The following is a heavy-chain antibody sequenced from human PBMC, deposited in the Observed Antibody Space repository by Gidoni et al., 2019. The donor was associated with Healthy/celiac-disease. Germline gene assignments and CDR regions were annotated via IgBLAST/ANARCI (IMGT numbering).Heavy chain of an antibody. Sequence: QLQLQESGPGLVKPSETLSLTCTVSGGSISSSSYYWGWIRQPPGKGLEWIGSIYYSGSTYYNPSLKSRVTISVDTSKNQFSLKLSSVTAADTAVYYCARRDDYGEHYYGMDVWGQGTTVTVSS. D-gene: IGHD4-17*01. V-gene: IGHV4-39*01. CDR1: GGSISSSSYY. J-gene: IGHJ6*02. CDR3: ARRDDYGEHYYGMDV. CDR2: IYYSGST.